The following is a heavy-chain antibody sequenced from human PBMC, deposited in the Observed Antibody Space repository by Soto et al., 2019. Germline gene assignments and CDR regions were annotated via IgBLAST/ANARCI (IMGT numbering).Heavy chain of an antibody. V-gene: IGHV3-53*01. CDR1: GFTVSNNY. CDR2: IYSGGYT. D-gene: IGHD3-10*01. CDR3: GSRGGGGGY. Sequence: EVQLVESGGGLIQPGGSLRLSCAVSGFTVSNNYMSWVRQAPGKGLEGVSVIYSGGYTAYGDSVKGRFTISRDNSKNTIFFKMNSLSANDRALYYWGSRGGGGGYWGQGTLVTVSS. J-gene: IGHJ4*02.